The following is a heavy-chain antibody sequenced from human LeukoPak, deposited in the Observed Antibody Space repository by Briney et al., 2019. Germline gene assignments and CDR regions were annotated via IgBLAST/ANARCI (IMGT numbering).Heavy chain of an antibody. D-gene: IGHD6-13*01. J-gene: IGHJ4*02. Sequence: GGSLRLSCAASGFTFSSYAMSRVRQAPGKRLEWVSAISGSGGSTYYADSVKARFTISRDNSKNTLYLQMNSLRAEDTAVYYCAKTRARGIAAAGTDFDYWGQGTLVTVSS. CDR1: GFTFSSYA. CDR3: AKTRARGIAAAGTDFDY. CDR2: ISGSGGST. V-gene: IGHV3-23*01.